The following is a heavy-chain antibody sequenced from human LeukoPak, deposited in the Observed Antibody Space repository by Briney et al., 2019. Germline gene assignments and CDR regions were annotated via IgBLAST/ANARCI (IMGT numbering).Heavy chain of an antibody. J-gene: IGHJ2*01. CDR2: IYHSGST. Sequence: SETLSLTCTVSGGSISSYYWSWIRQPPGKGLEWIGYIYHSGSTNYNPSLKSRVTISVDTSKNQFSLKLSSVTAADTAVYYCAREPYCSSTSCYLGYFDLWGRGTLVTVSS. CDR1: GGSISSYY. V-gene: IGHV4-59*01. D-gene: IGHD2-2*01. CDR3: AREPYCSSTSCYLGYFDL.